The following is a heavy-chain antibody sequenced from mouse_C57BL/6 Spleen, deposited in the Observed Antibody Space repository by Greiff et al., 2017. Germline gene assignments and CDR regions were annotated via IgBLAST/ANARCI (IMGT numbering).Heavy chain of an antibody. CDR3: ARVDGTTRGYYAMDY. Sequence: EVQLVESEGGLVQPGSSMKLSCTASGFTFSDYYMAWVRQVPEKGLEWVANINYDGSSTYYLDSLKGRFIISRDNAKNILYLQMSSLTSEDTATYYGARVDGTTRGYYAMDYWGQGTSVTVSS. V-gene: IGHV5-16*01. D-gene: IGHD2-3*01. J-gene: IGHJ4*01. CDR2: INYDGSST. CDR1: GFTFSDYY.